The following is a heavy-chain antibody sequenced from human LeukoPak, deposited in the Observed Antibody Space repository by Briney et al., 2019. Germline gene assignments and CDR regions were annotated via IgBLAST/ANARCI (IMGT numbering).Heavy chain of an antibody. CDR1: GGSISSGSYY. D-gene: IGHD2-15*01. Sequence: SETLSLTCTVSGGSISSGSYYWSWIRQPAGKGLEWIGRIYTSGSTNYNPSRKIRVTISVDTSKNQFSLKLSSVTAADTAVYYCARTPGASSYNCSGGSCYSGRYYYYYMDVWGKGTTVTVSS. V-gene: IGHV4-61*02. J-gene: IGHJ6*03. CDR3: ARTPGASSYNCSGGSCYSGRYYYYYMDV. CDR2: IYTSGST.